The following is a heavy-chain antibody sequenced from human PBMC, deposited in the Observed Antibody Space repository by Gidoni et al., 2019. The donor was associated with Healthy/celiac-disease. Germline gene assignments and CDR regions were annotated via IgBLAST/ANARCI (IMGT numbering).Heavy chain of an antibody. CDR1: GSPSSSYS. J-gene: IGHJ4*02. V-gene: IGHV3-21*01. Sequence: EVQLVESGGGLVKPGGSLRLSCPASGSPSSSYSMNWVRQAPGKGLEWVSSISSSSSDIYYADSVKGRFTISRDNAKNSLYLQMNSLRAEDTAVYYCARSAAVGAGDYFDYWGQGTLVTVSS. D-gene: IGHD1-26*01. CDR2: ISSSSSDI. CDR3: ARSAAVGAGDYFDY.